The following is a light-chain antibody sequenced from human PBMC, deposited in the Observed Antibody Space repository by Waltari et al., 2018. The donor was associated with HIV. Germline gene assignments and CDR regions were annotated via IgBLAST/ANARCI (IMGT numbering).Light chain of an antibody. J-gene: IGLJ2*01. CDR1: SSDVRAHNY. CDR2: EVF. Sequence: QSALTQPASVSGSPGPSITISCSRTSSDVRAHNYVSWYRHHPGKAPELMIYEVFNRPSGVSNRFSGSKSDNTASLTISGLQADDEADYYCSSYTSRNTVVFGGGTKVTVL. V-gene: IGLV2-14*01. CDR3: SSYTSRNTVV.